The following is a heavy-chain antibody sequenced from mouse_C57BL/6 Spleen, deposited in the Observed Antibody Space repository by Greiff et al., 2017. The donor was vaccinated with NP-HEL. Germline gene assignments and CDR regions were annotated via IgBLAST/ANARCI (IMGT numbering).Heavy chain of an antibody. CDR3: ARSGIYYYGSSEDYAMDY. Sequence: QVQLQQPGAELVKPGASVKLSCKASGYTFTSYWMHWVKHRPGPGLEWIGMIHPNSGSTTYTEKFKSKATLPLDTSSSTAYMQVSSLTSEDSAVYYCARSGIYYYGSSEDYAMDYWGQGTSVTVSS. D-gene: IGHD1-1*01. CDR1: GYTFTSYW. J-gene: IGHJ4*01. V-gene: IGHV1-64*01. CDR2: IHPNSGST.